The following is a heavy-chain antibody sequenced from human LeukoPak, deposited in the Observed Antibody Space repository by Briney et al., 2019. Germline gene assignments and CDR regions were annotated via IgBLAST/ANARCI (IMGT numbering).Heavy chain of an antibody. D-gene: IGHD4-23*01. Sequence: PGGSLRLSCAASGFTFSTYAMSWVRQAPGKGLEWVSGISGSGGYTYYADSVKGRFTISRDNAKNSLYLQMNSLGAEDTAVYYCASDDYGGFDIWGQGTMVTVSS. V-gene: IGHV3-23*01. CDR1: GFTFSTYA. CDR3: ASDDYGGFDI. J-gene: IGHJ3*02. CDR2: ISGSGGYT.